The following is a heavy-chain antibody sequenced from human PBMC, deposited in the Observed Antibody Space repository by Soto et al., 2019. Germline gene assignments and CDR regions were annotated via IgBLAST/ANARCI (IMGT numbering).Heavy chain of an antibody. CDR1: GGSISSGGYS. Sequence: PSETLSLTCAVSGGSISSGGYSWSWIRQPPGKGLEWIGYIYHSGSTYYNPSLKSRVTISVDTSKNQFSLKLNSVTAADTAVYYCARLPADYFVTSGPFDYWGQGTLVTVSS. J-gene: IGHJ4*02. CDR3: ARLPADYFVTSGPFDY. CDR2: IYHSGST. V-gene: IGHV4-30-2*01. D-gene: IGHD3-9*01.